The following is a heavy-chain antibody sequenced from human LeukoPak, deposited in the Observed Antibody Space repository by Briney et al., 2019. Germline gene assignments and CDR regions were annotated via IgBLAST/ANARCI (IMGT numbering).Heavy chain of an antibody. J-gene: IGHJ4*02. CDR1: GGSISSGGYY. CDR2: IYHSGST. CDR3: ARGQDYGSGTNDY. Sequence: SQTLSLTCTVSGGSISSGGYYWRWIRQPPGKGLEWIGYIYHSGSTYYNPSLKRRVTISVDTSKNQFSLKLSSVTAADTAVYYCARGQDYGSGTNDYWGQGTLVTVSS. D-gene: IGHD3-10*01. V-gene: IGHV4-30-2*05.